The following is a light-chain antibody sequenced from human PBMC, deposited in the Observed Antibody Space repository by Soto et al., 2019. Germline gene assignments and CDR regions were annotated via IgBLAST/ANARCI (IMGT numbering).Light chain of an antibody. CDR2: DAS. V-gene: IGKV3-11*01. J-gene: IGKJ3*01. CDR1: QTISND. Sequence: EIVLTQSPGTLSLSPGERATLSCGASQTISNDLAWYQQKPGQAPRLLIYDASIRATDIPARFSGSGSGTDFTLTISSLEPEDFAVYYCQHRFNRPFTFGPGTKVDIK. CDR3: QHRFNRPFT.